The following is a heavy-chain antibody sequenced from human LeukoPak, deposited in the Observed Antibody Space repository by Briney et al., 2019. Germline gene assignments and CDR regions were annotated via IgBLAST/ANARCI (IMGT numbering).Heavy chain of an antibody. V-gene: IGHV3-30*18. D-gene: IGHD3-22*01. J-gene: IGHJ4*02. CDR1: GFTFSNYD. CDR3: AKTSREFRDSSGGYDY. CDR2: FSYDGSDK. Sequence: GGSLRLPCEASGFTFSNYDMHWVRQAPGRGLEWVAIFSYDGSDKYYADSVKGRFTISRDNSKSTLYLQMNSLRSEDTAVYYCAKTSREFRDSSGGYDYWGQGILVTVSS.